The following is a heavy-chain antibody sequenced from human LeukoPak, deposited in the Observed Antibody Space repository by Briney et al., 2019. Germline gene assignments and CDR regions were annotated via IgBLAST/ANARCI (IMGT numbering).Heavy chain of an antibody. CDR3: ARALHDSSGYYFDY. V-gene: IGHV3-48*03. Sequence: GGSLRLSCAASGFTFTNYEMTWVRQAPGKGLEWVSYISSSGTTIYYADSVKGRFTISRDSAKDSLFLQMNSLRAEDTAVYYCARALHDSSGYYFDYWGQGTLVTVSS. CDR1: GFTFTNYE. J-gene: IGHJ4*02. CDR2: ISSSGTTI. D-gene: IGHD3-22*01.